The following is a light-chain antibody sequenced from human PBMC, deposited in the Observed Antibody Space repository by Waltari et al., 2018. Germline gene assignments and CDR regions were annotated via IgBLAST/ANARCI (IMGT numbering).Light chain of an antibody. J-gene: IGKJ2*01. Sequence: IQVTQSPSTLSASVGDRVNLTCRTSESVNRHLAWYQQKPGRAPNLLIYKASTLETGAPSKFSGSGSGTEFSLTITNLQRDDFATYFCQHYDSYQYAFGPGTKLEIK. V-gene: IGKV1-5*03. CDR2: KAS. CDR1: ESVNRH. CDR3: QHYDSYQYA.